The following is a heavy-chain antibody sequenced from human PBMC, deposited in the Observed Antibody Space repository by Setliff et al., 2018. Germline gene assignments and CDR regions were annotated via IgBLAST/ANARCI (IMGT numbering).Heavy chain of an antibody. CDR3: ARTGTYRYFDY. V-gene: IGHV4-38-2*01. CDR1: GYSISSGYH. Sequence: SETLSLTCAVSGYSISSGYHWAWIRQLPGKGLEWIGTIYHSGSTYFNASLASRLTISVDTAKNQFSLKLTSVTAADTAVYYCARTGTYRYFDYWGQGTRVTVSS. D-gene: IGHD1-1*01. CDR2: IYHSGST. J-gene: IGHJ4*02.